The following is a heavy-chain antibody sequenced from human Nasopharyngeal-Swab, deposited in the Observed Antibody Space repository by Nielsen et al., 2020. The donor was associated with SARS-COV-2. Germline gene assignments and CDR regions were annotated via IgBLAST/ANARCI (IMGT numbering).Heavy chain of an antibody. D-gene: IGHD5-24*01. CDR1: GGTFSSYA. CDR3: ARDWWSEMATILNPDAFDI. J-gene: IGHJ3*02. CDR2: IIPILGIA. V-gene: IGHV1-69*04. Sequence: SVQVSCKASGGTFSSYAISWLRQAPPQGLEWMGRIIPILGIANYAQKFQGRVTITADKSTSTAYMELSSLRSEDTAVYYCARDWWSEMATILNPDAFDIWGQGTMVTVSS.